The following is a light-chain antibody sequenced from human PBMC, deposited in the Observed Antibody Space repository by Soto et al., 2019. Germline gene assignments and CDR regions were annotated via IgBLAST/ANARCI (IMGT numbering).Light chain of an antibody. V-gene: IGLV1-47*01. CDR2: RAS. J-gene: IGLJ2*01. CDR3: AAWDDTLNGLV. CDR1: SSNIGSNY. Sequence: QSVLTQPPSASGTPGQRVTISCSGSSSNIGSNYVYWYQQVPGTAPRLLMYRASQRPSGVPDRLSGSKSGTSASLAISGLRSKDEADYYCAAWDDTLNGLVFGGGTQLTVL.